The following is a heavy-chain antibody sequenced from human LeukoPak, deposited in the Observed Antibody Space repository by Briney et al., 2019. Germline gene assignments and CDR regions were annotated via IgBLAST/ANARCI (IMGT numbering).Heavy chain of an antibody. V-gene: IGHV1-69*01. CDR1: GGTFSSYA. Sequence: GASVKVSCKASGGTFSSYAISWVRQAPGQGLEWMGGIIPIFGTANYAQKFQGRVTITADESTSTAYMELSSLRSEDTAVYYCAGVVVPAALDAFDIWGQGTMVTVSS. J-gene: IGHJ3*02. CDR2: IIPIFGTA. D-gene: IGHD2-2*01. CDR3: AGVVVPAALDAFDI.